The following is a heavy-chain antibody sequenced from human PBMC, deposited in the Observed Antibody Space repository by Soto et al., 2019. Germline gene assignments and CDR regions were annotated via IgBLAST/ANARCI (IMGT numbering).Heavy chain of an antibody. CDR2: ISGSAGST. J-gene: IGHJ4*02. CDR3: AKAGGAAGTVDYFDY. D-gene: IGHD6-13*01. Sequence: DVQLLESGGGLVQTGGSLRLSCAASGFTFNNYAINWVRQSPGKGLEWVSVISGSAGSTYYADSVKGRFTITRDNSKNTLYLQMSSLRVEDTAVYYCAKAGGAAGTVDYFDYWGQGTLVTVSS. CDR1: GFTFNNYA. V-gene: IGHV3-23*01.